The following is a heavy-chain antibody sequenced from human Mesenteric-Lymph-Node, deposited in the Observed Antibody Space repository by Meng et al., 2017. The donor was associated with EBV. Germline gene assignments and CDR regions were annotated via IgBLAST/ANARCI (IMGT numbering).Heavy chain of an antibody. CDR2: IIPIFGTA. Sequence: VELVQSGAEVQRPGSSGKVSCTASGVAFSGYAFSWVRQAPGQGLEWMGGIIPIFGTANYAQKFQGRVTITADESTSTAYMELSSLRSEDTAVYYCARDLGYCTGGVCPPTGDWFDPWGQGTLVTVSS. V-gene: IGHV1-69*01. CDR3: ARDLGYCTGGVCPPTGDWFDP. D-gene: IGHD2-8*02. J-gene: IGHJ5*02. CDR1: GVAFSGYA.